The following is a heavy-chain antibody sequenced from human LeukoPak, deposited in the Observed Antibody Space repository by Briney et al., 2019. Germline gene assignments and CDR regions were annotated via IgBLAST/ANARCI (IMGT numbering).Heavy chain of an antibody. J-gene: IGHJ6*02. Sequence: GGSLRLSCAASGFTFSSYWMSWVRQAPGKGLEWVANINEDGSEKNYVESLKGRFTTSRDNAKNSLYLQMNSLRAEDTALYYCARELGSYEGGYYGKDVWGQGTTVTV. CDR2: INEDGSEK. CDR1: GFTFSSYW. V-gene: IGHV3-7*01. D-gene: IGHD1-26*01. CDR3: ARELGSYEGGYYGKDV.